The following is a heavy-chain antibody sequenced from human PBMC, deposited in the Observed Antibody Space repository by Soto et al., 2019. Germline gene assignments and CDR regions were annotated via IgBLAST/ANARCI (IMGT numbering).Heavy chain of an antibody. CDR1: GYSFTSHW. CDR2: IYPEDSET. J-gene: IGHJ5*02. D-gene: IGHD3-16*01. V-gene: IGHV5-51*01. Sequence: PGESLKISCNGSGYSFTSHWIVWVRQMPVQGLEWMGIIYPEDSETRYSPSFEGQVTISADKSIDTAYLQWSSLKASDTAIYFCARSRSLRFQEYPRFDPWGQGTLLTVSS. CDR3: ARSRSLRFQEYPRFDP.